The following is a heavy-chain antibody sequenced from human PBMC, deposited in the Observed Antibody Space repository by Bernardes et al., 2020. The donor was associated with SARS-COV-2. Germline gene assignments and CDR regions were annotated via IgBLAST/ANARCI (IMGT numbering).Heavy chain of an antibody. D-gene: IGHD1-26*01. Sequence: GSLRLSFAASGFTFSSYWMHWVRLGPGKGPVWVSRINGDGSSINYADSVKGRFTISRDNARNTLYLEMNSLRAEDTAVYYCARGSGNYYFDYWGQGTLVTVSS. V-gene: IGHV3-74*01. CDR3: ARGSGNYYFDY. CDR2: INGDGSSI. CDR1: GFTFSSYW. J-gene: IGHJ4*02.